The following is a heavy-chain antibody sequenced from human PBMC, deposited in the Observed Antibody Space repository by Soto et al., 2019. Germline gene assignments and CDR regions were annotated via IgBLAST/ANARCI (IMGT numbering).Heavy chain of an antibody. CDR3: AKDQYCSSTSCLDP. CDR2: ISYDGSNK. D-gene: IGHD2-2*01. CDR1: GFTFSSYG. J-gene: IGHJ5*02. V-gene: IGHV3-30*18. Sequence: GGSLRLSCAASGFTFSSYGMHWVRQAPGKGLEWVAVISYDGSNKYYADSVKGRFTISRDNSKNTLYLQMNSLRAEDTAVYYCAKDQYCSSTSCLDPWGQGTLVTVSS.